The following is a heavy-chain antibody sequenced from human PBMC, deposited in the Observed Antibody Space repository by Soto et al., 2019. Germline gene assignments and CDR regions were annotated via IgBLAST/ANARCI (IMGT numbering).Heavy chain of an antibody. CDR1: GFTLSGYA. Sequence: GGSLSLSCAASGFTLSGYAMDWVRQAPGKGLEYVSGISSNGVGTYYANSVQGRFTISRDNSKNTVYLQMGSLRPEDMAVYYCAGRARPDFYYMDVWAKGTTVTVSS. CDR2: ISSNGVGT. CDR3: AGRARPDFYYMDV. V-gene: IGHV3-64*01. J-gene: IGHJ6*03. D-gene: IGHD6-6*01.